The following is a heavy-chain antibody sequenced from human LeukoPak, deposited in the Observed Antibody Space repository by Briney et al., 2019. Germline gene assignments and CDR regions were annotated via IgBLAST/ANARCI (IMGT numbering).Heavy chain of an antibody. D-gene: IGHD2-2*01. CDR3: ARDSKWDCSSTSCWDYYYYGMDV. Sequence: SVKVSCKASGGTFSSYAISWVRQAPGQGLEWMGGIIPIFGTANYAQKFQGRVTIAADESTSTAYMELSSLRSEDTAVYYCARDSKWDCSSTSCWDYYYYGMDVWGQGTTVTVSS. CDR1: GGTFSSYA. J-gene: IGHJ6*02. V-gene: IGHV1-69*01. CDR2: IIPIFGTA.